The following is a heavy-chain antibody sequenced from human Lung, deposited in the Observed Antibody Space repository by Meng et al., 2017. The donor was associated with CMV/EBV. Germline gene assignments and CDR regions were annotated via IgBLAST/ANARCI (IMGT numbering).Heavy chain of an antibody. CDR1: VATITGGAST. Sequence: VCVATITGGASTWGWTCQHPGKGLEWIVYILHSGSTHHNPSLDSRVTMSVATSKNLFSLRLSSVTAADTAIYYCATTALVTAKIDSWGQGTLVTVSS. CDR3: ATTALVTAKIDS. CDR2: ILHSGST. D-gene: IGHD2-21*02. V-gene: IGHV4-31*02. J-gene: IGHJ4*02.